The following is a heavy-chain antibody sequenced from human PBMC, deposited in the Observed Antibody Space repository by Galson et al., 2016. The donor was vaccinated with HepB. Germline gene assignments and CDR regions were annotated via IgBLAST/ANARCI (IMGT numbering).Heavy chain of an antibody. J-gene: IGHJ4*02. V-gene: IGHV4-59*01. D-gene: IGHD3-22*01. CDR3: ARKTESSGHYLGDFDY. CDR2: IYYSGSS. Sequence: SETMSLTCTVSGGSISSYYWSWIRQPPGKGLEWIGYIYYSGSSNYNPSLKSRVTISVDRSKNQFSLKLSSVTAADTAVYFCARKTESSGHYLGDFDYWGRGTLVTVSS. CDR1: GGSISSYY.